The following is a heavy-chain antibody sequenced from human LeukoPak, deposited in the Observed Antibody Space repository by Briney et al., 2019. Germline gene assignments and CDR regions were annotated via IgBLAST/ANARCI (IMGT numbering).Heavy chain of an antibody. CDR1: GFTFSSYA. Sequence: GGSLRLCCAASGFTFSSYAMSWVRQAPARGLEWVSSLRGDGETFYGDSVKGRFTLSRDESRNTVYLQMNNLRVEDTAVYFCARASWVSSADAVLWGQGTVVTVSS. J-gene: IGHJ4*02. D-gene: IGHD3-3*01. CDR2: LRGDGET. V-gene: IGHV3-23*01. CDR3: ARASWVSSADAVL.